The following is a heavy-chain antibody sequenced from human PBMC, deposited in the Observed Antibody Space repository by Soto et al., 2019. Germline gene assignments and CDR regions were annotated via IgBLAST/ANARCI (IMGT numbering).Heavy chain of an antibody. CDR3: ARDQQLLRQGYYYYYMDV. CDR1: GFTFSSYG. J-gene: IGHJ6*03. D-gene: IGHD2-2*01. Sequence: QVQLVESGGGGVQPGRSLRLSCAASGFTFSSYGMHWVRQAPGKGLEWVAVIWYDGSNKYYADSVKGRFTISRDNSKNTLYLQMNSLRAEDTAVYYCARDQQLLRQGYYYYYMDVWGKGTTVTVSS. V-gene: IGHV3-33*01. CDR2: IWYDGSNK.